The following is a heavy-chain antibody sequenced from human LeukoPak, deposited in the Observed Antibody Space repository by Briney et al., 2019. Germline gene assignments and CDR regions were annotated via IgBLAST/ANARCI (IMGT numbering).Heavy chain of an antibody. D-gene: IGHD3-22*01. CDR3: ASGPTNYYDCSGYYGWFDP. CDR2: INPNSGGT. CDR1: GYTFTGYY. Sequence: ASVKVSCKASGYTFTGYYMHWVRHAPRQGLEWMGWINPNSGGTNYAQKFQGRVTMTRDTSISTAYMELSRLRSDDTAVYYCASGPTNYYDCSGYYGWFDPWGQGTLVTVSS. J-gene: IGHJ5*02. V-gene: IGHV1-2*02.